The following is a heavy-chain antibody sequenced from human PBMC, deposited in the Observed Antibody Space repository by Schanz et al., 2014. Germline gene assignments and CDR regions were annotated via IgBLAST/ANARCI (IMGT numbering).Heavy chain of an antibody. CDR1: GYTFISYG. CDR3: ARGGYSSGWYDRDIAHFDY. CDR2: ISAYNGHT. D-gene: IGHD6-19*01. J-gene: IGHJ4*02. Sequence: QVQLVQSGAEVKKPGASVKVSCKASGYTFISYGIKWVRQAPGQGLEWMGWISAYNGHTDYALKLQGRVTMTTDTSTSTAYMELRSLRSDDTAVYYCARGGYSSGWYDRDIAHFDYWGQGTLVTVSS. V-gene: IGHV1-18*01.